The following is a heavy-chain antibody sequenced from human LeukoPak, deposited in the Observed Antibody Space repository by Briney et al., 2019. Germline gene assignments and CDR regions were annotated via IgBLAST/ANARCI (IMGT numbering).Heavy chain of an antibody. CDR3: AREGIVAAAPIDY. D-gene: IGHD6-13*01. Sequence: SVKVSCKVSGYTLTELSMHWVRQAPGKGLEWMGGFDPEDGETIYAQKLQGRVTMTTDTSTSTAYMELRSLRSDDTAVYYCAREGIVAAAPIDYWGQGTLVTVSS. CDR1: GYTLTELS. CDR2: FDPEDGET. V-gene: IGHV1-24*01. J-gene: IGHJ4*02.